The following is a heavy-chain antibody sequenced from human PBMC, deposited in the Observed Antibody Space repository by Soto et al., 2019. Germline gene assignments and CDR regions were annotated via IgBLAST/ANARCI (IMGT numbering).Heavy chain of an antibody. CDR2: INPSGGST. CDR3: ARDVVVVPSALYYFDY. V-gene: IGHV1-46*01. Sequence: QVQLVQSGAEVKKPWASVKVSCKSSGYTFTSYYMHWGRQAPGQGLEWMGIINPSGGSTSYSQKFQGRVTMTRDTPTSTVYMELSSLRSEDTAVYYCARDVVVVPSALYYFDYWGQGTLVTVSS. D-gene: IGHD2-2*01. J-gene: IGHJ4*02. CDR1: GYTFTSYY.